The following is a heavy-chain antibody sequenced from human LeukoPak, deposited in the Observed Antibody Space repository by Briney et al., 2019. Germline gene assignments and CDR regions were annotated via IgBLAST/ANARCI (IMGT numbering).Heavy chain of an antibody. CDR2: IIPILGIA. D-gene: IGHD3-22*01. V-gene: IGHV1-69*04. J-gene: IGHJ5*02. Sequence: ASVKVSCKASGGTFSSYAISWVRQASGQGLEWMGRIIPILGIANYAQKFQGRVTITADKSTSTAYMELSSLRSEDTAVYYCARDRYYYDSSGYSAWGQGTLVTVSS. CDR1: GGTFSSYA. CDR3: ARDRYYYDSSGYSA.